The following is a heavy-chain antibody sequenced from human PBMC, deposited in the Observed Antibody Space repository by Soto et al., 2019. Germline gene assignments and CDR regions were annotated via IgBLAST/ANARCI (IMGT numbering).Heavy chain of an antibody. CDR2: ITSSRTYI. J-gene: IGHJ6*02. CDR3: ARVGRTDYTSGSYYYYGMDV. Sequence: PGGSPRLSCAASGFTFSSYSMNWVRQAPGKGLEWVSSITSSRTYIYYADSVKGRFTISRDNAKNSLYLQMNSLRAEDSAVYYCARVGRTDYTSGSYYYYGMDVWGQGTTVTVSS. V-gene: IGHV3-21*01. D-gene: IGHD3-10*01. CDR1: GFTFSSYS.